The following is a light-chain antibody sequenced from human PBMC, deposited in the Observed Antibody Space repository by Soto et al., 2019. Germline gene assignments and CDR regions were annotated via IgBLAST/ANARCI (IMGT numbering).Light chain of an antibody. Sequence: IPMTQSPSSLSASIGDRVSITCRASQSIINYLNRYQQKAGEAPKILMYGASNLQKGVPSRFSGSGSGTDFTLTISSLQPEDFATYYCQQSYSAPYTFGQGTKLE. J-gene: IGKJ2*01. CDR1: QSIINY. CDR2: GAS. V-gene: IGKV1-39*01. CDR3: QQSYSAPYT.